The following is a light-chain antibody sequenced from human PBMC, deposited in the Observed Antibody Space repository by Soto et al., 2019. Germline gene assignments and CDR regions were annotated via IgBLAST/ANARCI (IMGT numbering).Light chain of an antibody. CDR2: GAS. CDR3: QQYDSLPT. CDR1: QSVSSN. V-gene: IGKV3-20*01. J-gene: IGKJ1*01. Sequence: IVITQSPSTLSVSPEERATLSCRASQSVSSNLAWYQQKPGQAPRLLIYGASSRATGIPDRFSGSGSETDFTLTISRLEPEDFAVYYCQQYDSLPTSGQGAKVDI.